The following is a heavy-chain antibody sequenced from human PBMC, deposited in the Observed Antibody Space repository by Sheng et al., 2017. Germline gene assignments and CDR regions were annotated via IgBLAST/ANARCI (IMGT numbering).Heavy chain of an antibody. CDR2: IWYDGSTK. J-gene: IGHJ3*02. CDR3: ARETSAGRDDAFDI. Sequence: QVQLVESGGGVVQPGRSLRLSCAASGFTFRSYGMHWVRQAPGKGLEWVAVIWYDGSTKFHADSVKARFTISRDNSKNTLYLQMNSLRAEDTAVYYCARETSAGRDDAFDIWAKGQRSPSL. V-gene: IGHV3-33*01. CDR1: GFTFRSYG. D-gene: IGHD6-13*01.